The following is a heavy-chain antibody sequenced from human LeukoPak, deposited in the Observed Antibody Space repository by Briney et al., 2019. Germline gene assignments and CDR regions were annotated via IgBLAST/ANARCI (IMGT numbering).Heavy chain of an antibody. CDR1: GGSISSSSYY. D-gene: IGHD2-2*01. CDR2: IYYSGST. Sequence: PSETLSLTCTVSGGSISSSSYYWGWLRQPPGKGLEWIGSIYYSGSTYYNPSLKSRVTISVDTSKNQFSLKLSSVTAADTAVYYCARVVVVPAAIRDYYYYGMDVWGQGTTVTVSS. CDR3: ARVVVVPAAIRDYYYYGMDV. V-gene: IGHV4-39*01. J-gene: IGHJ6*02.